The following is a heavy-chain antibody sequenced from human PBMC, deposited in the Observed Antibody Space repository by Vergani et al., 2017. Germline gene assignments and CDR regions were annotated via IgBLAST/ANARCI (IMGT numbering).Heavy chain of an antibody. CDR2: VFYGGRT. Sequence: QMQLPESGPGLVKPSETLSLSCTVSGDSISTSSYAWGWIRQPPGKTLEWIGTVFYGGRTSYNPSLKSRVTLSLDTSKKQISLHLTSVTAADTAVYYCARVQELYDFWSGYRVRYYYYMDVWGKGTTVTVSS. CDR1: GDSISTSSYA. J-gene: IGHJ6*03. CDR3: ARVQELYDFWSGYRVRYYYYMDV. D-gene: IGHD3-3*01. V-gene: IGHV4-39*01.